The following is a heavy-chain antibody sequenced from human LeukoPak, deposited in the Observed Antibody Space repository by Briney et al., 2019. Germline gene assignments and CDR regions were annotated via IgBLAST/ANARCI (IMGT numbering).Heavy chain of an antibody. V-gene: IGHV3-64*01. CDR3: ASAYCGGDCRYAFDI. D-gene: IGHD2-21*01. CDR2: ISSNGGST. Sequence: GGSLRLSCAASGFTFSSYAMHWVRQAPGKGLEYVSAISSNGGSTYYANSVKGRFTISRDNSKNTLYLQMGSLRAEDMAVYYCASAYCGGDCRYAFDIWGQGTMVTVSS. J-gene: IGHJ3*02. CDR1: GFTFSSYA.